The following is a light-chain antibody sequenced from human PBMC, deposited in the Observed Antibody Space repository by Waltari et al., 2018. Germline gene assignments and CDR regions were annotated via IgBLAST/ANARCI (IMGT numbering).Light chain of an antibody. J-gene: IGLJ1*01. V-gene: IGLV2-14*01. CDR1: SSDVGGYNY. CDR2: EVS. CDR3: SSYTSSSTPV. Sequence: QSALTQPASVSGSPGQSITISCTGTSSDVGGYNYVSWYQQHPGKAPKLMIYEVSNRPSGGSNRFSGSKSGNTASLTISGLQAEDEADYYCSSYTSSSTPVFGTGTKVTV.